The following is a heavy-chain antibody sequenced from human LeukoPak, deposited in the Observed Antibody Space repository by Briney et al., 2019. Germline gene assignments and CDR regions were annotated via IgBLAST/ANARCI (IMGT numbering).Heavy chain of an antibody. Sequence: GGTLRLSCAASGFTFSSYGMSWVRQAPGKGLEWVSRINSDGINTSYADSVKGRFTISRDNAKNTLNLQMNSLRAEDTAVYYCARDLGQYYDTSDNWFDPWGQGTLVTVSS. CDR2: INSDGINT. D-gene: IGHD3-22*01. CDR1: GFTFSSYG. V-gene: IGHV3-74*01. CDR3: ARDLGQYYDTSDNWFDP. J-gene: IGHJ5*02.